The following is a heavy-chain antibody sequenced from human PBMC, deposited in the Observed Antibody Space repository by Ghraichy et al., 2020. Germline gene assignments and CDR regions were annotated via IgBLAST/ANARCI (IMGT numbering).Heavy chain of an antibody. D-gene: IGHD3-3*01. CDR2: IYYSGST. V-gene: IGHV4-59*01. Sequence: SETLSLTCTVSGGSISSYYWSWIRQPPGKGLEWIGYIYYSGSTNYNPSLKSRVTISVDTSKNQFSLKLSSVTAADTAVYYCARWSEPYYDFWSGYFYWGQGTLVTVSS. CDR1: GGSISSYY. J-gene: IGHJ4*02. CDR3: ARWSEPYYDFWSGYFY.